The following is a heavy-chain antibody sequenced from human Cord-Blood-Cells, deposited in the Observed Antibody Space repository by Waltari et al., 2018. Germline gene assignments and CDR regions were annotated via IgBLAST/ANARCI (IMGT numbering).Heavy chain of an antibody. Sequence: QVQLVQSGAEVKKPGASVQVSCKLSGSTLTELSMHWVRQAPGKGLGWMGGFDTEDGETIHAQKCQGRVPMTEDTSTDTAYMELSSLRSEDTAGYYCAGSSWSDFDSWGQGTMVSVSS. CDR2: FDTEDGET. CDR1: GSTLTELS. CDR3: AGSSWSDFDS. J-gene: IGHJ3*02. V-gene: IGHV1-24*01. D-gene: IGHD6-13*01.